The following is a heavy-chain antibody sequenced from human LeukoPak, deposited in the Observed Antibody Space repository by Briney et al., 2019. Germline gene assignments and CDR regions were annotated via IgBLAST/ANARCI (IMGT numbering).Heavy chain of an antibody. J-gene: IGHJ3*02. V-gene: IGHV1-2*06. CDR3: ASLCSDGYNWDDFDI. D-gene: IGHD5-24*01. Sequence: ASVKLSCKASGYTFTGYYMHWVRQPPGQGLEWMGRINPNSGGKNYDQKFQGRVTMTRDTSISTAYMKLSRLRSADTAVYYCASLCSDGYNWDDFDIWSQGTMVTVSS. CDR1: GYTFTGYY. CDR2: INPNSGGK.